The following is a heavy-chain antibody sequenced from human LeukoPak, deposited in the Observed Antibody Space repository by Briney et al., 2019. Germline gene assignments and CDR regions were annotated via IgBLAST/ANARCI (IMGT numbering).Heavy chain of an antibody. Sequence: PGGSLRLSCSASGFTFSSYGMSWVRQAPGKGLEWVSGISGSGGSTYFADSVKGRFTISRDNSKNTLYLQMNSLRAEDTAVYYCAKDTDSSGSFDYWGQGTLVTVSS. J-gene: IGHJ4*02. V-gene: IGHV3-23*01. CDR1: GFTFSSYG. CDR2: ISGSGGST. CDR3: AKDTDSSGSFDY. D-gene: IGHD3-22*01.